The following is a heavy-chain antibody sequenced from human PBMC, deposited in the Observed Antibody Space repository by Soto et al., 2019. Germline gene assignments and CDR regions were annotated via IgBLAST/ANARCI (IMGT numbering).Heavy chain of an antibody. Sequence: QLQLQESGPGLVKPSETLSLTCTVSGGSISSSTYYWGWIRQPPGKGLEWIASIYYSGRTHYNPSLRSRVTISVDTSQNPFPLRLSPVTAADPAVYYCARHSSGSSRRWSPVWGQGTMVTVSS. J-gene: IGHJ3*01. CDR1: GGSISSSTYY. V-gene: IGHV4-39*01. D-gene: IGHD6-13*01. CDR2: IYYSGRT. CDR3: ARHSSGSSRRWSPV.